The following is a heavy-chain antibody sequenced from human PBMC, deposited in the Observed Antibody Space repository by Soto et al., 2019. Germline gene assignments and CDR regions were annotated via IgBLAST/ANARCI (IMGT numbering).Heavy chain of an antibody. Sequence: QVQLVQSGAEVKKPGASVKVSCKASGYTFTGYYMHWVRQAPGQGLEWMGWINPNSGGTNYAQKFQGWVTMTRDTSISTAYMELSRLRSDDTAVYYCARDGSYSSCWFFNYGMDVWGQGTTVTVSS. J-gene: IGHJ6*02. CDR2: INPNSGGT. D-gene: IGHD6-19*01. CDR1: GYTFTGYY. V-gene: IGHV1-2*04. CDR3: ARDGSYSSCWFFNYGMDV.